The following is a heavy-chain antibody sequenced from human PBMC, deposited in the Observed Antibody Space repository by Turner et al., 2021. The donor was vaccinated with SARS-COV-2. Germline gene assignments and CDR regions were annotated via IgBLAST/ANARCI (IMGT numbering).Heavy chain of an antibody. CDR2: FYYSGST. D-gene: IGHD3-22*01. J-gene: IGHJ6*02. CDR3: ARRLVVQGTDDYSYYYGMDV. V-gene: IGHV4-39*01. CDR1: GGSISSSSYY. Sequence: QLQLQESGPGLVKPSETLSLTCTVSGGSISSSSYYWGWIRQPPGKGLEWIGKFYYSGSTYYNPSLKSRVTISVDTSKNQFSLKLSSVTATDTAVYYCARRLVVQGTDDYSYYYGMDVWGQGTTVTVSS.